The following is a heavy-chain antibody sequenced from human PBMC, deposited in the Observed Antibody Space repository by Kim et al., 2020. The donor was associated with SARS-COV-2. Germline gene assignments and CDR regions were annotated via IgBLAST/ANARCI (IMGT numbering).Heavy chain of an antibody. CDR3: ARAGEGLHYYYYYYGMDV. V-gene: IGHV3-74*01. CDR1: GFTFSSYW. Sequence: GGSLRLSCAASGFTFSSYWMHWVRQAPGKGLVWVSRINSDGSSTSYADSVKGRFTISRDNAKNTLYLQMNSLRAEDTAVYYCARAGEGLHYYYYYYGMDVWGQGTTVTVSS. CDR2: INSDGSST. J-gene: IGHJ6*02. D-gene: IGHD2-21*01.